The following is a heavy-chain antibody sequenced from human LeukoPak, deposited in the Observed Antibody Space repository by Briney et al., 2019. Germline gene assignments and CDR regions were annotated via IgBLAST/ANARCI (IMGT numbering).Heavy chain of an antibody. CDR1: GFTFSSYA. V-gene: IGHV3-23*01. J-gene: IGHJ4*02. CDR3: AKDRGGAVAGTSFDY. D-gene: IGHD6-19*01. CDR2: ITGSGDTT. Sequence: GASLRLSCAASGFTFSSYAMSWVRQAPGKGLEWVSAITGSGDTTYYADSVKGRFTVSRDNSKNTLYLQVNSLRAEDTAVYYCAKDRGGAVAGTSFDYWGQGTLVTVSS.